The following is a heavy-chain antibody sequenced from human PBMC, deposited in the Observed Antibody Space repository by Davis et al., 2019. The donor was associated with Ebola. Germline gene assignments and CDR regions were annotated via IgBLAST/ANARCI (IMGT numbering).Heavy chain of an antibody. CDR3: ARDQDGPGPTVDY. Sequence: HTGGSLRLSCAASGFTFSMYWMHWVRQAPGKGLVWVSRSNPDGSSTSYADSVKGRFTISRDNAKNTLYLQMNSLRVEDTAVYYCARDQDGPGPTVDYWGQGALVTVSS. J-gene: IGHJ4*02. D-gene: IGHD1-7*01. CDR1: GFTFSMYW. CDR2: SNPDGSST. V-gene: IGHV3-74*01.